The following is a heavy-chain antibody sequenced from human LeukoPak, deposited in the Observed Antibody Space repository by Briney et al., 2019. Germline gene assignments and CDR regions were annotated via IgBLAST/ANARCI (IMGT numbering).Heavy chain of an antibody. V-gene: IGHV4-34*01. CDR1: GGSFSGYY. J-gene: IGHJ4*02. Sequence: SSETLSLTCAVYGGSFSGYYWSWIRQPPGKGLEWIGEINHSGSTNYNPSLKSRVTISVDTSKNQFSLKLSSVTAADTAVYYCARGGYCSSTSCYRSLDYWGQGTLVTVSS. CDR2: INHSGST. CDR3: ARGGYCSSTSCYRSLDY. D-gene: IGHD2-2*01.